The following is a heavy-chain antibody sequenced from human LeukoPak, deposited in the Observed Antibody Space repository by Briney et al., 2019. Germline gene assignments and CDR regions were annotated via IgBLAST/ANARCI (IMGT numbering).Heavy chain of an antibody. J-gene: IGHJ3*02. V-gene: IGHV3-23*01. CDR1: GFTFSSYA. CDR2: ISGSGGST. Sequence: GGSLGLSCAASGFTFSSYAMSWVRQAPGKGLEWVSAISGSGGSTYYADSVKGRFTISRDNSKNTLYLQMNSLRAEDTAVYYCAKITMIVVAPGAFDIWGQGTMVTVSS. CDR3: AKITMIVVAPGAFDI. D-gene: IGHD3-22*01.